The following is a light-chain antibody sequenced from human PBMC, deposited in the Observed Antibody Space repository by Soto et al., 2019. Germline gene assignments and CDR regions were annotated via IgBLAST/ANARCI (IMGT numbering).Light chain of an antibody. CDR1: QSISSSF. CDR3: QLRTYRPIT. V-gene: IGKV3D-20*02. J-gene: IGKJ5*01. Sequence: EIVLKQSPGMLSLTPGERASLSCGASQSISSSFLAWYQQKPGQAPRIIIFGASGRATGIPDRFSGSGSGTDFTLTISSLEPEDFAVYYCQLRTYRPITFGQGTRLENK. CDR2: GAS.